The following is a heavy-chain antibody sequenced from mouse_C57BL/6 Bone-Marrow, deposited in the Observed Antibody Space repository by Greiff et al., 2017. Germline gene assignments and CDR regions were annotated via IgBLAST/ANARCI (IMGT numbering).Heavy chain of an antibody. CDR2: IYPRSGNT. Sequence: VQLQQSGAELARPGASVKLSCKASGYTFTSYGISWVKQRTGQGLEWIGEIYPRSGNTYYNEKFKGKATLTADKSSSTAYMELRSLTSEDSAVYFGARLKGTTAPYWYFDVWGTGTTVTVFS. CDR1: GYTFTSYG. V-gene: IGHV1-81*01. D-gene: IGHD1-2*01. J-gene: IGHJ1*03. CDR3: ARLKGTTAPYWYFDV.